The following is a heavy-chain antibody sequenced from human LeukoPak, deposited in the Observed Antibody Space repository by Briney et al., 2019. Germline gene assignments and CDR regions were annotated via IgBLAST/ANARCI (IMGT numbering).Heavy chain of an antibody. V-gene: IGHV3-64D*06. CDR2: ITNNADTT. J-gene: IGHJ4*02. D-gene: IGHD2-8*01. CDR3: ARDLIIY. Sequence: GGSLRLSCSASGFTFTAYSMYWVRQAPGKGLEYVSGITNNADTTYYADSVKGRFTISRDNSKNTLYLQMSSLRAEDTAVYYCARDLIIYWGQGTLVTVSS. CDR1: GFTFTAYS.